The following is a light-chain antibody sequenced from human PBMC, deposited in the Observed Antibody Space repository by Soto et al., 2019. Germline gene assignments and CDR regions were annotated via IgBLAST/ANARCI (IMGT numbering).Light chain of an antibody. Sequence: DIQMTQSPSTLSASVGDRVTITCRASQSISSWLAWYQQKPGKAPKLLIYKASSLESWVPSRFSGSGSGTEFTLTISSLQPDDFANYYCQQYNSYPWTFGQGTKLEIK. CDR3: QQYNSYPWT. CDR1: QSISSW. CDR2: KAS. V-gene: IGKV1-5*03. J-gene: IGKJ1*01.